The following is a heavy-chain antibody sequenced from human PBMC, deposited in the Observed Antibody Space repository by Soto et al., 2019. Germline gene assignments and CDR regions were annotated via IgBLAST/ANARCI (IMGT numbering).Heavy chain of an antibody. CDR2: ISYDASNK. Sequence: QVQLVESGGGVVQPGRSLRLSCAASGFTFSSYAMHWVRQAPGKGLEWVAIISYDASNKYYADSVKGRFTISRDNSKNTLYLQMNSLGGEDTAVYYCARGYSCSSAALDYWGQGTLVTVST. J-gene: IGHJ4*02. CDR1: GFTFSSYA. CDR3: ARGYSCSSAALDY. V-gene: IGHV3-30-3*01. D-gene: IGHD5-12*01.